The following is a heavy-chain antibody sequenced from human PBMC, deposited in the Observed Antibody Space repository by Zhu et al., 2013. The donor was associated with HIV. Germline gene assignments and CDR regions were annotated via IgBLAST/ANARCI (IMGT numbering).Heavy chain of an antibody. V-gene: IGHV1-46*01. CDR2: INPRGGGT. J-gene: IGHJ4*02. CDR1: GYTFTTYH. CDR3: AREVRGSGSYSFDY. Sequence: QVQLVQSGAEVKKPGTSVKVSCKASGYTFTTYHIHWVRQAPGQGLEWMGLINPRGGGTIYAQKFQGRVTMTRDTSTNRVNMELSSLTSEDTAVYYCAREVRGSGSYSFDYWGQGTLVTVSS. D-gene: IGHD3-10*01.